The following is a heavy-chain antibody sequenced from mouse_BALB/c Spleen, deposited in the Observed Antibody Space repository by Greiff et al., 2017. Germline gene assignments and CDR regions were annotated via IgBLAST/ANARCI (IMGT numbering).Heavy chain of an antibody. J-gene: IGHJ3*01. V-gene: IGHV5-17*02. Sequence: EVQVVESGGGLVQPGGSRKLSCAASGFTFSSFGMHWVRQAPEKGLEWVAYISSGSSTIYYADTVKGRFTISRDNPKNTLFLQMTSLTSEDTAMYYCARDDYAFAYWGQGTLVTVSA. CDR3: ARDDYAFAY. D-gene: IGHD2-4*01. CDR1: GFTFSSFG. CDR2: ISSGSSTI.